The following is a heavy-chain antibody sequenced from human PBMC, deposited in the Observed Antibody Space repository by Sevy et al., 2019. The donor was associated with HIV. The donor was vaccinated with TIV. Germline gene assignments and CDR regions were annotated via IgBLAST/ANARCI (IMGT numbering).Heavy chain of an antibody. V-gene: IGHV3-7*03. CDR3: ARDSPGETYGYNTFDY. CDR2: IKPDGTEK. D-gene: IGHD1-1*01. CDR1: GFTFSNYW. Sequence: LSLTCAASGFTFSNYWMSWARQVSGKGLEWVGNIKPDGTEKYYVDSMKGRFTISRDNAGNSVFLQMDGLRVEDTAVYYCARDSPGETYGYNTFDYWGQGTLVTVSS. J-gene: IGHJ4*02.